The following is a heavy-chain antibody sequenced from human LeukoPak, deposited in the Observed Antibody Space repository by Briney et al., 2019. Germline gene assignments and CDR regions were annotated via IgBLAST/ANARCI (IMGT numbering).Heavy chain of an antibody. V-gene: IGHV3-23*01. CDR1: GFTFSSYA. Sequence: GGSLRLSCAASGFTFSSYAMTWVRQAPGKGLEWVSGISGSGVYTSYADSVKGRFTISRDNSKNTVYLQMNSLRAEDTALYYCARDRDGYGPYYFDHWGQGTLVTVSS. D-gene: IGHD5-18*01. CDR2: ISGSGVYT. J-gene: IGHJ4*02. CDR3: ARDRDGYGPYYFDH.